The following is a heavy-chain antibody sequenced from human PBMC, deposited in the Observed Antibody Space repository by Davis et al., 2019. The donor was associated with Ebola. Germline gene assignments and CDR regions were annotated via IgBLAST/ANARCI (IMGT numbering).Heavy chain of an antibody. J-gene: IGHJ4*02. D-gene: IGHD1-26*01. Sequence: MPSETLSLTCTVSGGSISGYQWAWIRQPPGQGLEYVGHIFNSGTVTYNSALKSRVIISLDKSSTQFSLKLTSMTAADTAVYFCARDNMGSLDYWGQGMLVTVSS. CDR1: GGSISGYQ. CDR2: IFNSGTV. CDR3: ARDNMGSLDY. V-gene: IGHV4-59*01.